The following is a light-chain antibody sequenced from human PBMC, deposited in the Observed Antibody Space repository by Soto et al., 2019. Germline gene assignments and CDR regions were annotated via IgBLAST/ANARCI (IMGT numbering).Light chain of an antibody. V-gene: IGLV2-8*01. Sequence: QSALTQPPSASGSPGQSVTISCTGTSSDVGRYDFVSWYQHHPGKAPKLMIYEVIKRPSGVPDRFSGSKSGNTASLTVSGLQAEDEDDYFCSSYADTRNYVFGTGTKLTVL. CDR3: SSYADTRNYV. CDR2: EVI. CDR1: SSDVGRYDF. J-gene: IGLJ1*01.